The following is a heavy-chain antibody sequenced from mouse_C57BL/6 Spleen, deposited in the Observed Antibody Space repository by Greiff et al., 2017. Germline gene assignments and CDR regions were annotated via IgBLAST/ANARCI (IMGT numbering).Heavy chain of an antibody. V-gene: IGHV1-52*01. D-gene: IGHD2-4*01. CDR2: IDPSDSDT. CDR1: GYTFTSYW. Sequence: QVQLQQPGAELVRPGSSVKLSCKASGYTFTSYWMHWVKQRPIQGLEWIGNIDPSDSDTHYNQKFKDKATLTVDKSSSTAYMQLSSLTSEDSAVYYCARGGDYPPFGYWGQGTTLTVSS. J-gene: IGHJ2*01. CDR3: ARGGDYPPFGY.